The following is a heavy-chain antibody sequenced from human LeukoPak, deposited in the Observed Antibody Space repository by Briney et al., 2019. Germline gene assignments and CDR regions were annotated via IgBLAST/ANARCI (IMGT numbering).Heavy chain of an antibody. D-gene: IGHD6-19*01. CDR2: IYYSGST. J-gene: IGHJ3*02. V-gene: IGHV4-61*01. Sequence: PSETLSLTCTVSGGSVSSGSYYWSWIRQPPGKGLEWIGYIYYSGSTNYNPSLKSRVTISVDTSKNQFSLKLSSVTAADTAVYYCARGRGFSVAGTLGAFDIWGQGTMVTVSS. CDR1: GGSVSSGSYY. CDR3: ARGRGFSVAGTLGAFDI.